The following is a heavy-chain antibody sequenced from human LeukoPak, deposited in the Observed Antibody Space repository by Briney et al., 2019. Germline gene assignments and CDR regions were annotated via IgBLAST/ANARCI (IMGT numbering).Heavy chain of an antibody. CDR3: ARTKAGTYSSSWHWFPYYMDV. V-gene: IGHV3-7*01. D-gene: IGHD6-13*01. CDR1: GGSFSDYY. Sequence: ETLSLTCAVYGGSFSDYYWSWIRQPPGKGLEWVANIKQDGSEKYYVDSVKGRFTISRDNAKNSLYLQMNSLRAEDTAVYYCARTKAGTYSSSWHWFPYYMDVWGKGTTVTVSS. J-gene: IGHJ6*03. CDR2: IKQDGSEK.